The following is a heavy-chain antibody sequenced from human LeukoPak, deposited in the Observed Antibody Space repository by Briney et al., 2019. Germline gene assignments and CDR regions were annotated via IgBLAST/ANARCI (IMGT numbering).Heavy chain of an antibody. CDR2: INSDGSST. CDR1: GFIFTSHG. D-gene: IGHD6-13*01. J-gene: IGHJ6*02. CDR3: AREGVWRQQLVDYYYGMDV. V-gene: IGHV3-74*01. Sequence: GGSLRLSCVSSGFIFTSHGMQWVRQAPGKGLVWVSRINSDGSSTSYADSVKGRFTISRDNAKNTLYLQMNSLRAEDTAVYYCAREGVWRQQLVDYYYGMDVWGQGTTVTVSS.